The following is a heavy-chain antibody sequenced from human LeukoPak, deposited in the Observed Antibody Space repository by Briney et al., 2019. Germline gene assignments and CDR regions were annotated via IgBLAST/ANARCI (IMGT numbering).Heavy chain of an antibody. CDR1: GYTFTGYY. CDR3: ARGQRVAVAGTFPIGY. Sequence: ASVTVSCKASGYTFTGYYMHWVRQAPGQGLEWMGRINPNSGGTSYAQKFQGRVTMTRDTSISTAYMELSRLRSDDTAVYYCARGQRVAVAGTFPIGYWGQGTLVTVSS. V-gene: IGHV1-2*06. CDR2: INPNSGGT. J-gene: IGHJ4*02. D-gene: IGHD6-19*01.